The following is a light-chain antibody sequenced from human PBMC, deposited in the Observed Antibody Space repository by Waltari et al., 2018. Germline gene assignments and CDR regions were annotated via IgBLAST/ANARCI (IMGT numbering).Light chain of an antibody. Sequence: DIVLTQSPATLSLSPGERATLSCRASQSVSSSLAWYQQKPGQPPRLLIFGASNRATGIPDRFSGRGSDSDFTLTSSSLEADDFAVYFGQQESTRWTFGQGTKVEIK. CDR1: QSVSSS. V-gene: IGKV3D-15*01. J-gene: IGKJ1*01. CDR3: QQESTRWT. CDR2: GAS.